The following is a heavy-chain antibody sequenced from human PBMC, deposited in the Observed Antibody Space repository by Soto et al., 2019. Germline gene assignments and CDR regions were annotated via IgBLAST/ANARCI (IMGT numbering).Heavy chain of an antibody. CDR1: GFTFSSYA. CDR2: ISGSGGST. V-gene: IGHV3-23*01. CDR3: AKDPTEPRDYDFWSDNWGGFDY. J-gene: IGHJ4*02. Sequence: GGSLRLSCAASGFTFSSYAMSWVRQAPGKGLEWVSAISGSGGSTYYADSVKGRFTISRDNSKNTLYLQMNSLRAEDTAVYYCAKDPTEPRDYDFWSDNWGGFDYWGQGTLVTVSS. D-gene: IGHD3-3*01.